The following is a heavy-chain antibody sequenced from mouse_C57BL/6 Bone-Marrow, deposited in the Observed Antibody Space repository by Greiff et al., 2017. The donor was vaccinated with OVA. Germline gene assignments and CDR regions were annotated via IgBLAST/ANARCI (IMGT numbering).Heavy chain of an antibody. CDR1: GYTFTSYT. CDR2: INPSSGYT. J-gene: IGHJ2*01. V-gene: IGHV1-4*01. D-gene: IGHD2-3*01. CDR3: AWLLLH. Sequence: ESGAELARPGASVKMSCKASGYTFTSYTMHWVKQRPGQGLEWIGYINPSSGYTKYNQKFKDKATLTADKSSSTTYMQLSSLTSEDSAVYYCAWLLLHWGQGTTLTVSS.